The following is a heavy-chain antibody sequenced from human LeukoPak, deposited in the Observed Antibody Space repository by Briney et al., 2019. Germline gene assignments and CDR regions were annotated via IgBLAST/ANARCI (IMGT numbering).Heavy chain of an antibody. D-gene: IGHD5-18*01. CDR3: ARGSVDTAMAPKGAFDI. Sequence: ASVTVSCKAPGYTFTSYYMHWVRQAPGQGLEWMGIINPSGGSTSYAQKFQGRVTMTRDTSTSTVYMELSSLRSEDTAVYYCARGSVDTAMAPKGAFDIWGQGTMVTVSS. J-gene: IGHJ3*02. V-gene: IGHV1-46*01. CDR2: INPSGGST. CDR1: GYTFTSYY.